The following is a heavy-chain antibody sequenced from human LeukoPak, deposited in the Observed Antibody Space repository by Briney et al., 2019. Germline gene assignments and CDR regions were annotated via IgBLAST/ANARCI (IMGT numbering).Heavy chain of an antibody. J-gene: IGHJ6*03. CDR1: GYTFTGYY. D-gene: IGHD3-10*01. CDR3: ARSGSGSYRGLNYYYYMDV. V-gene: IGHV1-2*02. Sequence: GASVKVSCKASGYTFTGYYMHWVRQAPGQGLEWMGWINPNSGGTNYAQKFQGRVTMTRDTSISTAYMELSRLRSDDTAVYYCARSGSGSYRGLNYYYYMDVWGKGTTVTISS. CDR2: INPNSGGT.